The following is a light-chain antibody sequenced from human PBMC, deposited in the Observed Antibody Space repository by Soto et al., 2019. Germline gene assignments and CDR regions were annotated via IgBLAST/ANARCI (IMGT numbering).Light chain of an antibody. CDR2: GVT. CDR1: HNDIGTYDY. V-gene: IGLV2-14*03. CDR3: SSFTSNRIYV. J-gene: IGLJ1*01. Sequence: QSALTQPTSVSGSPGQSITISCAGNHNDIGTYDYVSWYQQHPGRAPRLLIHGVTTRPSGLSDRFSASKSGLTASLTISGLQPEDEADYYCSSFTSNRIYVFGPGTKVTVL.